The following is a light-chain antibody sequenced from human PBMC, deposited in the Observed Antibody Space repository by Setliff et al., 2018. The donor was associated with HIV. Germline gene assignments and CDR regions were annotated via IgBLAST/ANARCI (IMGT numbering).Light chain of an antibody. CDR1: SSNIGNNY. J-gene: IGLJ1*01. V-gene: IGLV1-51*01. CDR3: SSYAVTNTLP. CDR2: NNN. Sequence: QSVLTQSPSVSAAPGQKVTISCSGSSSNIGNNYVSWYQQLPGTAPKLLIFNNNKRPSGIPDRFSGSKSGNTASLTISGLQAEDEADYYCSSYAVTNTLPFGTGTKGTVL.